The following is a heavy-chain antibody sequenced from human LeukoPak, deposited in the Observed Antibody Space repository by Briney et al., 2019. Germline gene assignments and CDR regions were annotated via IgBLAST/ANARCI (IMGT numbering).Heavy chain of an antibody. CDR1: GGSISGSSYY. J-gene: IGHJ4*02. D-gene: IGHD4-17*01. CDR3: ARLRGAMTPVTSDFDY. CDR2: GFYSGSA. Sequence: SETLSLTCTVSGGSISGSSYYCAWIRQPPGKGLEWIGSGFYSGSAYYNPSLKSRLTISVDTSKNQFSLDLSSVTAADTAVYYCARLRGAMTPVTSDFDYWGQGTLVTVSS. V-gene: IGHV4-39*01.